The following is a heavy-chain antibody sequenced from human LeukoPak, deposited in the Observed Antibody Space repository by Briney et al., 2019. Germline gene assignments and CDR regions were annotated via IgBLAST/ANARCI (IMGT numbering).Heavy chain of an antibody. V-gene: IGHV4-59*01. Sequence: PSETLSLTCTVSGGSISSYYWSWIRQPPGKGLEWIGYIYYSGSTNYSPSLKSRVTISVDTSKNQFPLKLSSVTAADTAVYYCARGRVVGASDAFDIWGRGTMVTVSS. J-gene: IGHJ3*02. CDR3: ARGRVVGASDAFDI. CDR1: GGSISSYY. CDR2: IYYSGST. D-gene: IGHD1-26*01.